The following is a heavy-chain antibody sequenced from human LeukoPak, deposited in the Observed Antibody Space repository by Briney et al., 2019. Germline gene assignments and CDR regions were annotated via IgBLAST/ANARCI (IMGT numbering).Heavy chain of an antibody. CDR3: ARGRPYSGGYHLDY. CDR1: DDSSRSDNYY. V-gene: IGHV4-39*01. D-gene: IGHD1-26*01. J-gene: IGHJ4*02. CDR2: IYYSGST. Sequence: SETLSLTCTISDDSSRSDNYYGGWVRQPPGKGLEWIGNIYYSGSTYYNPSLKSRVTMSVDTSKNQFFLKLNSVTAADTAVYYCARGRPYSGGYHLDYWGQGTLVTVSA.